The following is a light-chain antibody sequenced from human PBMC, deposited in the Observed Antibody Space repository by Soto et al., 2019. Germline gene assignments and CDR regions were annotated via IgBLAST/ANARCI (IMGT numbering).Light chain of an antibody. Sequence: DIQRTQSPSTLSASVGDRVTITCRARQSISSWLAWYQQKPGKAPKLLIYDASSLESGVPSRFSGSGSGTEFTLTISSLQPDDFATYYCQQYNSYSPTFGQGTKLEIK. CDR3: QQYNSYSPT. J-gene: IGKJ2*01. V-gene: IGKV1-5*01. CDR1: QSISSW. CDR2: DAS.